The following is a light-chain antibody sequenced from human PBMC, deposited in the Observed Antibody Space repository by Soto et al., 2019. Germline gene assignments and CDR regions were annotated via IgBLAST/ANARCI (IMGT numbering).Light chain of an antibody. J-gene: IGLJ3*02. CDR3: VSYTTSSTWV. V-gene: IGLV2-14*03. Sequence: QSPLTQPASVSGSPGQSITISCTGASSDVGSYNLVSWYQHHPGKAPKVMIYDVTNRPSGVSDRFSGSKSGNTASLIISGLQPEDEADYYCVSYTTSSTWVFGSGTKLTVL. CDR1: SSDVGSYNL. CDR2: DVT.